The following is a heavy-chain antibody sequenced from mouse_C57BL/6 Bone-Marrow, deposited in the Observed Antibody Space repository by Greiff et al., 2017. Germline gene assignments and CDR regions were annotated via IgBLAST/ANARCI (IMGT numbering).Heavy chain of an antibody. CDR2: IHPNSGST. J-gene: IGHJ3*01. CDR1: GYTFTSYW. V-gene: IGHV1-64*01. D-gene: IGHD2-3*01. Sequence: QVHVKQPGAELVKPGASVKLSCKASGYTFTSYWMHWVKQRPGQGLEWIGMIHPNSGSTNYNEKFKSKATLTVDKSSSTAYMQLSSLTSEDSAVYYCARDGIGFAYWGQGTLVTVSA. CDR3: ARDGIGFAY.